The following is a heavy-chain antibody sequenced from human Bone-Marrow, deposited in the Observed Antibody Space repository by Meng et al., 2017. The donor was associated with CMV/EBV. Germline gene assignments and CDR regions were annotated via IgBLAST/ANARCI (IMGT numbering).Heavy chain of an antibody. Sequence: SETLSLTCVVFGESFSGHYWSWIRQPPGKGLEWIGEINHIGSTTTNPPRKSRLTISVDTSKSQFSLRLTSVTAADAAVYYCARLSITRVRGGGYYYQGLDVWGQGTTVTVFS. D-gene: IGHD3-10*01. CDR3: ARLSITRVRGGGYYYQGLDV. CDR2: INHIGST. J-gene: IGHJ6*01. CDR1: GESFSGHY. V-gene: IGHV4-34*01.